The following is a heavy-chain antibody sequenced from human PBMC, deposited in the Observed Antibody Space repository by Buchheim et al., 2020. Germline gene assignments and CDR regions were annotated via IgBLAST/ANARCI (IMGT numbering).Heavy chain of an antibody. V-gene: IGHV1-46*01. CDR2: INPSGGST. CDR1: GYTFTSYY. CDR3: ARDLDVCSSTSCPPGHNWFDP. J-gene: IGHJ5*02. D-gene: IGHD2-2*01. Sequence: QVQLVQSGAEVKKPGASVKVSCKASGYTFTSYYMHWVRQAPGQGLEWMGIINPSGGSTSYAQKFQGRVTMTRDTSTSTVYLELSSLRSEDTAVYYCARDLDVCSSTSCPPGHNWFDPWGQGTL.